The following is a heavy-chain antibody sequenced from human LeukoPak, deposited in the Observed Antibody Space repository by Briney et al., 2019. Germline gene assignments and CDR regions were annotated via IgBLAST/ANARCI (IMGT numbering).Heavy chain of an antibody. D-gene: IGHD2-21*02. J-gene: IGHJ4*02. CDR3: SRDRGGGDIYFDY. Sequence: GGSLRLSCAASGFTFSSYSMNWVRQAPGKGLEWVSFIRSSSSYIYYADSVKGRFTISRDNAKNSLYLQMSSLGAEDTAIYYCSRDRGGGDIYFDYWGQGTLVTVSS. CDR1: GFTFSSYS. CDR2: IRSSSSYI. V-gene: IGHV3-21*01.